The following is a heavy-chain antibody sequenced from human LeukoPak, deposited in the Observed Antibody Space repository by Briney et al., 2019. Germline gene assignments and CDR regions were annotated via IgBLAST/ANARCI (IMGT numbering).Heavy chain of an antibody. CDR3: ARDLDSSGYYYGMDNWFDP. CDR2: IYYSGST. V-gene: IGHV4-59*01. Sequence: SETLSLTCTVSGGSISSYYWSWIRQPPGKGLEWIGYIYYSGSTNYNPSLKSRVTISVDTSKNQFSLKLSSVTAADTAVYYCARDLDSSGYYYGMDNWFDPWGQGTLVTVSS. J-gene: IGHJ5*02. CDR1: GGSISSYY. D-gene: IGHD3-22*01.